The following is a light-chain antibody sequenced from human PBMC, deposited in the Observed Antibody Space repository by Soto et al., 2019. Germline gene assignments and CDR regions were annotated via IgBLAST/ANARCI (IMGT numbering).Light chain of an antibody. Sequence: EIVLTQSPATLSLSPGERATLSCRASQSVSSQLGWYRQQPGQAPRLLIYDASNRATGIPARFSGSGSGTDFTLTISNLEPEDFAVYYCHQRSNWPLTFGGGTKVEIK. CDR2: DAS. CDR3: HQRSNWPLT. CDR1: QSVSSQ. J-gene: IGKJ4*01. V-gene: IGKV3-11*01.